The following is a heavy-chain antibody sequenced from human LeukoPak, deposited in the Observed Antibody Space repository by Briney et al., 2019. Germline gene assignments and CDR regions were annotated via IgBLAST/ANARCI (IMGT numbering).Heavy chain of an antibody. CDR3: ARRRYSDYVGNYFDY. V-gene: IGHV4-34*01. J-gene: IGHJ4*02. CDR1: GGSFSGYY. Sequence: SETLSLTCAVYGGSFSGYYWSWIRQPPGKGLEWIGEINHSGSTNYNPSLKSRVTISVDTSKNQFSLKLSSVTAADTAVYYCARRRYSDYVGNYFDYWGQGTLVTVSS. D-gene: IGHD5-12*01. CDR2: INHSGST.